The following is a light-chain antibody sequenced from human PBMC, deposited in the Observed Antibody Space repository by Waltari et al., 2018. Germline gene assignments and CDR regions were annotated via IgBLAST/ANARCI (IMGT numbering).Light chain of an antibody. CDR3: SSYTSSSTFV. CDR1: SSAVGGYNY. CDR2: DVS. J-gene: IGLJ1*01. Sequence: QSALTQPASASGSPGQSLTISCTGTSSAVGGYNYVSWYQQHPGKAPKLMIYDVSKRPSGVSNRFSGSKSGNTASLTISGLQAEDEADYYCSSYTSSSTFVFGTGTKVTVL. V-gene: IGLV2-14*01.